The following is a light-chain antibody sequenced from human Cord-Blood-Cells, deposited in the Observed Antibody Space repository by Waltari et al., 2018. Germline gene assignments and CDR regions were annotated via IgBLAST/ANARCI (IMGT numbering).Light chain of an antibody. CDR2: EVS. J-gene: IGLJ2*01. Sequence: QSALTQPPSASGSPGQSVTIPCTGTSSDVGGYNYVSWYQQHPGKAPKLMIYEVSKRPSGVPDRFSGSKSGNTASLTVSGLQAEDEADYDCSSYAGSNKLVFGGGTKLTVL. CDR3: SSYAGSNKLV. V-gene: IGLV2-8*01. CDR1: SSDVGGYNY.